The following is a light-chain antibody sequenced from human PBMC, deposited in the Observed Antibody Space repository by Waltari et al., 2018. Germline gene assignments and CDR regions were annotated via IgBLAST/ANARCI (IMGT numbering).Light chain of an antibody. CDR2: WAS. CDR3: QQYYSTPHT. CDR1: QSVLYSSNNKNY. V-gene: IGKV4-1*01. J-gene: IGKJ2*01. Sequence: DIVMTQSPDSLAVSLGERATINCKSSQSVLYSSNNKNYLAWYQQKPRQPPKLLIYWASARESGVPDRFSGSGPGTDFTLTISNLQAEDVAVYYCQQYYSTPHTFGQGTKLEIK.